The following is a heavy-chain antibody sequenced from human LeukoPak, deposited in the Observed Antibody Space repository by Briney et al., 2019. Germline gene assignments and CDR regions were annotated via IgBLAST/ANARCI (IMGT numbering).Heavy chain of an antibody. D-gene: IGHD1-26*01. J-gene: IGHJ6*03. V-gene: IGHV4-59*01. CDR2: IYYSGST. CDR3: ARGKIGSYYYYYYMDV. CDR1: GGSISRYY. Sequence: PSETLSLTCTVSGGSISRYYWSWIRQPPGKGLAWIGYIYYSGSTNYNPSLKRRVTISVDTSKNQFSLKLSSVTAADTAVYYCARGKIGSYYYYYYMDVWGKGTTVTVSS.